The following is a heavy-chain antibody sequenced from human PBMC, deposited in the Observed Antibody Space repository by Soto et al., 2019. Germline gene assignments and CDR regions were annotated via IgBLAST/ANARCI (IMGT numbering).Heavy chain of an antibody. CDR2: FDPEDGET. CDR3: ATLSGIVGATTRAHDY. D-gene: IGHD1-26*01. CDR1: GYTLTELS. J-gene: IGHJ4*02. V-gene: IGHV1-24*01. Sequence: ASVKVSCKVSGYTLTELSMHWVRQAPGKGLEWMGGFDPEDGETIYAQKFQGRVTMTEDTSTDTAYMELSSLRSEDTAVYYCATLSGIVGATTRAHDYWGQGTLVTVSS.